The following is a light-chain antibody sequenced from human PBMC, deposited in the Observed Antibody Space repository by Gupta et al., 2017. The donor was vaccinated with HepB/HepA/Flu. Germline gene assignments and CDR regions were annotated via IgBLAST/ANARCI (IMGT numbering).Light chain of an antibody. Sequence: DIVMTQSPDSLPLSLGERGTISCKSSQSLFNNYNNKYYLAWYQQRPGQPPRVLISWASRRESGVPGRFSASASGTDFTLTVTNLQAEDVAVYYCQQYYTNPRTFGQGTKVEIK. CDR1: QSLFNNYNNKYY. V-gene: IGKV4-1*01. CDR3: QQYYTNPRT. CDR2: WAS. J-gene: IGKJ1*01.